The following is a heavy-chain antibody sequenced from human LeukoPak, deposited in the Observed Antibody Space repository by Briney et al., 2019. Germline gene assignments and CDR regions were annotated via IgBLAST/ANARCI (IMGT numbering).Heavy chain of an antibody. J-gene: IGHJ5*02. D-gene: IGHD2-21*02. Sequence: GGSLRLSCAASGFTFRNYAMSWVRQAPGKGLEWVSFISGNGDNTYYADSVKGRFTISRDNSKNTLSLQMNSLRAEDTAVYYCDCGGGCSWGQGTLVTVSS. CDR3: DCGGGCS. CDR2: ISGNGDNT. CDR1: GFTFRNYA. V-gene: IGHV3-23*01.